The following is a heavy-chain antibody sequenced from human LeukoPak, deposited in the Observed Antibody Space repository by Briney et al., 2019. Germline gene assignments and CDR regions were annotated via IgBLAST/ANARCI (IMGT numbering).Heavy chain of an antibody. CDR2: IYYSGTT. J-gene: IGHJ4*02. CDR1: GGSITNYY. CDR3: ARNLLGIAVAGS. D-gene: IGHD6-13*01. V-gene: IGHV4-59*08. Sequence: PSETLSLTCTVSGGSITNYYWNWIRQPPGKGLVWIGYIYYSGTTNYNPSLKSRVTISVDTSKNQFSLKLSSVTDVDAAGYYCARNLLGIAVAGSWGQEILVTVSS.